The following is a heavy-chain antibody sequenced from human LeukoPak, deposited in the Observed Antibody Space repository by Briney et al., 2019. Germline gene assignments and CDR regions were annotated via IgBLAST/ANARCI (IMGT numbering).Heavy chain of an antibody. V-gene: IGHV4-4*07. D-gene: IGHD4-17*01. J-gene: IGHJ6*02. CDR3: ARGDYGDSLNYYYYYGMDV. Sequence: PSETLSLTCSVSGGSISRYYWSWIRQPAGKGLEWIGRIYTSGNTNYNPSLKSRVTMSVDMSRNQFSPNLRSVTAADTAVYYCARGDYGDSLNYYYYYGMDVWGQGTTVTVSS. CDR2: IYTSGNT. CDR1: GGSISRYY.